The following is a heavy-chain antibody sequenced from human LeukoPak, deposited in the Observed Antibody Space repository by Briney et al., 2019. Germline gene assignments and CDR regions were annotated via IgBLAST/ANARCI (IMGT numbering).Heavy chain of an antibody. D-gene: IGHD4-17*01. V-gene: IGHV4-4*07. Sequence: SETLSLTCIVSSGSLSSYYWRCIRQPAGKGLEWIGRIHTSGSTNYNPSLKSRVTMSVDTSKNQFSLKLTSVTAADTAVYYCARAGDYGDYVGWFDPWGQGTLVTVSS. CDR2: IHTSGST. J-gene: IGHJ5*02. CDR3: ARAGDYGDYVGWFDP. CDR1: SGSLSSYY.